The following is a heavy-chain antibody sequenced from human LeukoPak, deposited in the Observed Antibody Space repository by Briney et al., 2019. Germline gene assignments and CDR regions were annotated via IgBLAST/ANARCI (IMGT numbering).Heavy chain of an antibody. CDR2: FDPEDGET. Sequence: GASVTVSCKVSGYTLTELSMHWVRQAPGKGLEWMGGFDPEDGETIYAQKFQGRVTMTEDTSTDTAYMELSSLRSEDTAVYYCATDRGYSYGYGFDYWGQGTLVTVSS. J-gene: IGHJ4*02. V-gene: IGHV1-24*01. CDR1: GYTLTELS. CDR3: ATDRGYSYGYGFDY. D-gene: IGHD5-18*01.